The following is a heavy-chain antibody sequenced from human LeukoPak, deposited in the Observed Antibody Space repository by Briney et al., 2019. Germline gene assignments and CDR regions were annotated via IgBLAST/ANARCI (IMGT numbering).Heavy chain of an antibody. D-gene: IGHD2-2*01. CDR3: ARFTLPAATDADAFDI. Sequence: GGSLRLSRAASGFTFSSYSMNWVRQAPGKGLEWVSSISNSSSYIYYADSVKGRFTISRDNAKNSLYLQMNSLRAEDTAVYYCARFTLPAATDADAFDIWGQGTMVTVSS. CDR2: ISNSSSYI. CDR1: GFTFSSYS. J-gene: IGHJ3*02. V-gene: IGHV3-21*01.